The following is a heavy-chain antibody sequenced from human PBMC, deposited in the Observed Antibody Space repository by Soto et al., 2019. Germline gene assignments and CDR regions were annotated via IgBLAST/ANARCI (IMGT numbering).Heavy chain of an antibody. CDR3: AAGGVAFYDGMDV. J-gene: IGHJ6*02. CDR1: GFTFTSSA. V-gene: IGHV1-58*01. CDR2: IVVGSGNT. Sequence: ASVKVSCKASGFTFTSSAVQWVRQARGQRLEWIGWIVVGSGNTNYAQKFQERVTITRDMSTSTAYMELSSLRSEDTAVYYCAAGGVAFYDGMDVGGQGTTVTVS. D-gene: IGHD3-3*01.